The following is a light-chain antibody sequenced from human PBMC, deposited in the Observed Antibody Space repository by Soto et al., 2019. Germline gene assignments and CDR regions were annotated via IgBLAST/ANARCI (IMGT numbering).Light chain of an antibody. CDR1: QGIGND. V-gene: IGKV1-6*01. Sequence: AIQMTQSPSSLSASLGDRVTITCRASQGIGNDLGWFQQRPGRAPKLLIFAASSLQSGVPSRFSGSGSVTDFTLTISSLQPEDFATYYCLQDYTYPLTFGGGTKVEIK. CDR2: AAS. CDR3: LQDYTYPLT. J-gene: IGKJ4*01.